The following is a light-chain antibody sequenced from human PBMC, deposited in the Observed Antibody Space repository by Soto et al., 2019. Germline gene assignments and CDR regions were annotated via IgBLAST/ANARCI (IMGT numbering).Light chain of an antibody. CDR1: SSNIGSNY. CDR3: AAGDDSLSGVAG. Sequence: QSVLTQPPSASGTPGQRVTISCSGSSSNIGSNYVSWYQQLPGTAPKLLIYRNNQRPSGVPDRFSGSKSGTSGSRAISGLRSEDEAEDYCAAGDDSLSGVAGFGGGTQLTVL. J-gene: IGLJ7*01. V-gene: IGLV1-47*01. CDR2: RNN.